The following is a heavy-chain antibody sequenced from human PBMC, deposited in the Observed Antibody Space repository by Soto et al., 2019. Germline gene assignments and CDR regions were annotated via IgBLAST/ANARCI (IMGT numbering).Heavy chain of an antibody. Sequence: GGSLRLSCAASGFTFSSYAMSWVRQAPGKGLEWVSAISGSGGSTYYADSVKGRFTISRDNSKNTLYLQMNSLRAEDTAVYYCAKVRGYSSSSGWFDPWGQGTLVTVSS. D-gene: IGHD6-6*01. CDR2: ISGSGGST. CDR3: AKVRGYSSSSGWFDP. J-gene: IGHJ5*02. CDR1: GFTFSSYA. V-gene: IGHV3-23*01.